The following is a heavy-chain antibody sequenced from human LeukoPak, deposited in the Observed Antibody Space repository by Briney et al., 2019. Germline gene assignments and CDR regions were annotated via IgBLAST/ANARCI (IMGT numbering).Heavy chain of an antibody. D-gene: IGHD3-9*01. CDR2: IYPGDSDT. J-gene: IGHJ4*02. CDR3: ARRKDYDILTGSSQYYFDY. V-gene: IGHV5-51*01. Sequence: GESLKISCKGSGYSFTRHWIGWVRQMPGKGLEWMGIIYPGDSDTRYSPSFQGQVTISADKSISTAYLQWSSLKASDTAMHFCARRKDYDILTGSSQYYFDYWGQGTLVTVSS. CDR1: GYSFTRHW.